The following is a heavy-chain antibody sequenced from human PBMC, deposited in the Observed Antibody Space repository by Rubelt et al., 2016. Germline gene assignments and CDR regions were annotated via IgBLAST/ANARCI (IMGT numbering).Heavy chain of an antibody. CDR3: APYTAMAWFDY. CDR1: GGSFSGYY. D-gene: IGHD5-18*01. J-gene: IGHJ4*02. CDR2: INRGGST. V-gene: IGHV4-34*01. Sequence: QVQLQQWGAGLLKPSETLSLTCAVYGGSFSGYYWSWIRQPPGKGLEWIGVINRGGSTDYNPSLKSRVIISGDTSKNQFSLKLSSVTAADTAVYYCAPYTAMAWFDYWGQGTLVTVSS.